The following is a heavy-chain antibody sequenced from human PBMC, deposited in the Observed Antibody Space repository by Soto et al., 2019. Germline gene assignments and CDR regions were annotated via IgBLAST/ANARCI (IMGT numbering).Heavy chain of an antibody. J-gene: IGHJ4*02. CDR2: INHSGST. V-gene: IGHV4-39*01. Sequence: SETLSLTCRVSDGSMNSDSSYWGWVRQPPGKGLEWIGVINHSGSTYHNLSLKGRVTMSVDASRNQFSLKLTSMAAADTAVYYCARLGGYVSVGYYYLWDSWGQGTLVTVSS. CDR3: ARLGGYVSVGYYYLWDS. D-gene: IGHD3-22*01. CDR1: DGSMNSDSSY.